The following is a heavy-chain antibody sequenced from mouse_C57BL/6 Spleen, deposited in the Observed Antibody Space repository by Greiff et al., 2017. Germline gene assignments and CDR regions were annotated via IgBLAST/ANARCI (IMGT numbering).Heavy chain of an antibody. J-gene: IGHJ3*01. V-gene: IGHV5-6*01. D-gene: IGHD2-4*01. CDR2: ISSSGSYT. Sequence: EVQLQESGGDLVKPGGSLKLSCAASGFTFSSYGMSWVRQTPDKRLEWVATISSSGSYTYYPDNVKGRYTIARDNAKNTLYLQMSSLKSEDTAMYYCARQRYDFGESWFAYWGQGTLVTVSA. CDR3: ARQRYDFGESWFAY. CDR1: GFTFSSYG.